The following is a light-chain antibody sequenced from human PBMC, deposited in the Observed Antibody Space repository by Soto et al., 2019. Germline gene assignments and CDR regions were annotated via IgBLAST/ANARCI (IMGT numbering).Light chain of an antibody. J-gene: IGKJ1*01. CDR3: QQYHTSPLT. CDR1: QSVSSN. V-gene: IGKV3D-15*01. CDR2: GAS. Sequence: EIVMTQSPATLSVSPGERATLSCRASQSVSSNLAWYQQKPGQAPRRLIYGASIRATGIPDRFSGSGSGTDLTLTISRLEPEDFALYYCQQYHTSPLTFGQGTKVDIK.